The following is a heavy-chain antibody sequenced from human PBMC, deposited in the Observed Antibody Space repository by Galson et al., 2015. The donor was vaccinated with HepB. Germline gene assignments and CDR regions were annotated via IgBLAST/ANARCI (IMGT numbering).Heavy chain of an antibody. CDR2: IRGSGTPT. D-gene: IGHD3-16*01. CDR1: GFTFSDYY. J-gene: IGHJ4*02. V-gene: IGHV3-11*01. Sequence: SLRLSCAASGFTFSDYYMNWIRQAPGKGLEWLAYIRGSGTPTHYAEPLRGRFTISRDNAKNSLFLQMDSLRVEDTAVYYCARAFGKSTDFYDYWGQGTLVTVSS. CDR3: ARAFGKSTDFYDY.